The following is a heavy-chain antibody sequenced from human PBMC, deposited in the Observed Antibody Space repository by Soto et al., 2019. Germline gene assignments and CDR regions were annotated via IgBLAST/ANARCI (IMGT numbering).Heavy chain of an antibody. J-gene: IGHJ6*02. CDR2: IIPIPGTA. CDR3: ARSQGSSTSLEIYYYYYYGMDV. D-gene: IGHD2-2*01. V-gene: IGHV1-69*01. Sequence: QVQLVQSGAEVKKPGSSVKVSCKASGGTFGSYAISWVRQAHGQGLEWMGGIIPIPGTANYAQKFQGRVTIAEDESTSTAYMELSSLRSEDTAVYYCARSQGSSTSLEIYYYYYYGMDVWGQGTTVTVSS. CDR1: GGTFGSYA.